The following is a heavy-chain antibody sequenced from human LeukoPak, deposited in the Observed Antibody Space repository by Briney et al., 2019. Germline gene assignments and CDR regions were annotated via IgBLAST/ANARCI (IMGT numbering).Heavy chain of an antibody. D-gene: IGHD1-1*01. V-gene: IGHV3-53*01. Sequence: GGSLRLSCATSGFTVSSNYMSWVRQAPGKGLEWVSVTYSGGSTYYADSVKGRFTISRDNSKNTLYLQMNSLRAEDTAVYFCARTVQLERPVPLRNYYYMDVWGKGTTVTISS. CDR1: GFTVSSNY. CDR2: TYSGGST. J-gene: IGHJ6*03. CDR3: ARTVQLERPVPLRNYYYMDV.